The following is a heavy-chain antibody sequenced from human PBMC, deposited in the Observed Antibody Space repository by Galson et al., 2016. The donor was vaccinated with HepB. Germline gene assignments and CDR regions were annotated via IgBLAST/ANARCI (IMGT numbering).Heavy chain of an antibody. Sequence: ETLSLTCTVSGASISDYYWSWIRQSPGKGLEWIGYNHYSGNPTYNPSLKSRVTVSVDTSKNQFSLMLSSVTAADTAVYYCAGRRGEAGTFYYWGQGSLVTVSS. CDR3: AGRRGEAGTFYY. CDR1: GASISDYY. D-gene: IGHD3-10*01. V-gene: IGHV4-59*01. J-gene: IGHJ4*02. CDR2: NHYSGNP.